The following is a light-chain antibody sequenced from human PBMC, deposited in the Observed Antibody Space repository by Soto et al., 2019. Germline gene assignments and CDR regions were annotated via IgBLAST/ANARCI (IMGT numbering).Light chain of an antibody. Sequence: QSVLTQSPSASGSPGQSVTISCTGTSSDIGGYNSVSWYQQHPGEAPKVMIYDVTKRPSGVPDRFSGSKSGNTASLTVSALQAGDEADYYCSSYSDRKNLVFGTGTKVTVL. CDR3: SSYSDRKNLV. J-gene: IGLJ1*01. V-gene: IGLV2-8*01. CDR2: DVT. CDR1: SSDIGGYNS.